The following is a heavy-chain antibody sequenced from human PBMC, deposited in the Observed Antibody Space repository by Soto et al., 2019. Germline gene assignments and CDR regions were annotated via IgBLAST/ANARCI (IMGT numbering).Heavy chain of an antibody. CDR3: ARAGLDYYDSSCYYASYYFDY. J-gene: IGHJ4*02. CDR2: IWYDGSNK. CDR1: GFTFSSYG. V-gene: IGHV3-33*01. D-gene: IGHD3-22*01. Sequence: QVQLVESGGGVVQPGRSLRLSCAASGFTFSSYGMHWVRQAPGKGLEWLAVIWYDGSNKYYADSVKGRFTISRDNSKNTLYLQMNSLRAEDTAVYYCARAGLDYYDSSCYYASYYFDYWGQGTLVTVSS.